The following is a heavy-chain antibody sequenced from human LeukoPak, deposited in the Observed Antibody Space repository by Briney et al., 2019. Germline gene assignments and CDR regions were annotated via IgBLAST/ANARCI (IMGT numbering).Heavy chain of an antibody. D-gene: IGHD3-10*01. V-gene: IGHV4-34*01. J-gene: IGHJ6*02. CDR2: INHSGST. CDR3: ARSRGPYGSGSYYSPPPYYYYYGMDV. CDR1: GGSFSGYY. Sequence: PSETLSLTCAVYGGSFSGYYWSWIRQPPGKGLEWIGEINHSGSTNYNPSLKSRVTISVDTSMNQFSLKLSSVTAADTAVYYCARSRGPYGSGSYYSPPPYYYYYGMDVWGQGTTVTVSS.